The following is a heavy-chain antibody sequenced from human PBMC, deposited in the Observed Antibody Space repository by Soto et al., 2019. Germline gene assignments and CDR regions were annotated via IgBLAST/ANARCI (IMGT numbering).Heavy chain of an antibody. Sequence: GSLRLSCAASGFTVSSNYMSWVRQAPGKGLEWVSVIYSGGSTYYADSVKGRFTISRDNSKNTLYLQMNSLRAEDTAVYYCARAVTTKDAFDIWGQGTMVTVSS. CDR1: GFTVSSNY. D-gene: IGHD4-4*01. J-gene: IGHJ3*02. CDR3: ARAVTTKDAFDI. CDR2: IYSGGST. V-gene: IGHV3-53*01.